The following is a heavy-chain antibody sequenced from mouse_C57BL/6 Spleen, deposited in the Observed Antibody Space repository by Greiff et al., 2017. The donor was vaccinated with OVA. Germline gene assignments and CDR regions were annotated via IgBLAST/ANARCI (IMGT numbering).Heavy chain of an antibody. CDR3: ARGGTTVVSRGAWFAY. CDR2: IDPSDSYT. CDR1: GYTFTSYW. J-gene: IGHJ3*01. V-gene: IGHV1-59*01. D-gene: IGHD1-1*01. Sequence: QVQLQQPGAELVRPGTSVKLSCKASGYTFTSYWMHWVKQRPGQGLEWIGVIDPSDSYTNYNQKFKGKATLTVDTSSSTAYMQLSSLTSEDSAVYYCARGGTTVVSRGAWFAYWGQGTLVTVSA.